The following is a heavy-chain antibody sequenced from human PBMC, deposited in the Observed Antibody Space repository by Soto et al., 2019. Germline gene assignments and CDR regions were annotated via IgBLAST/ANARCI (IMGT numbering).Heavy chain of an antibody. Sequence: SETLSLTCTVSGGSISSSSYYWGWIRQPPGKGLEWIGSIYYSGSTYYNPSLKSRVTISVDTSKNQFSLKLSSVTAADTAVYYCARGLITSYYYYYGMDVWGQGTTVTVSS. CDR1: GGSISSSSYY. CDR2: IYYSGST. V-gene: IGHV4-39*01. D-gene: IGHD3-10*01. CDR3: ARGLITSYYYYYGMDV. J-gene: IGHJ6*02.